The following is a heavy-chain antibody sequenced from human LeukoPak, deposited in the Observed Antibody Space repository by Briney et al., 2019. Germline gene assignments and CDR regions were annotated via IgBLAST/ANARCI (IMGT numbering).Heavy chain of an antibody. CDR2: INHSGST. D-gene: IGHD6-13*01. CDR1: GGSFSGYY. CDR3: ARCPGSWSGYDAFDI. V-gene: IGHV4-34*01. J-gene: IGHJ3*02. Sequence: SETLSLTCAVYGGSFSGYYWSWIRQPPGKGLEWIGEINHSGSTNYNPSLKSRVTISVDTSKNQFSLKLSSVTAAGTAVYYCARCPGSWSGYDAFDIWGQGTMVTVSS.